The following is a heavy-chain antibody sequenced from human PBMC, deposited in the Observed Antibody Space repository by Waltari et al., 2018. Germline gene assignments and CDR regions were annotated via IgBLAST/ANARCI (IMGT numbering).Heavy chain of an antibody. V-gene: IGHV4-34*01. CDR1: GGSFSGYY. CDR3: ARYCSGGGCSSGGLDY. CDR2: INHSGST. J-gene: IGHJ4*02. D-gene: IGHD2-15*01. Sequence: QVQLQQWGAGLLKPSETLSLTCAVYGGSFSGYYWSWIRQPPGKGLEWIGEINHSGSTNYNPSLKSRVTISVDTSKNQFSLKLSSVTAADTAVYYCARYCSGGGCSSGGLDYWGQGTLVTVSS.